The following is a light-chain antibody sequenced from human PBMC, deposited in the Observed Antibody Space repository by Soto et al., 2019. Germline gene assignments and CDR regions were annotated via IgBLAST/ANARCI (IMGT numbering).Light chain of an antibody. Sequence: QSALTQPASVSGSPGQSITISCTGTSSDVGAYNYVSWYQQHPGKAPKLMIFEVSDRPSGVSNRFSGSKSGNTASLTISGLEDEDEADYYCSSYTSGNTLVFGGGSELTVL. CDR2: EVS. CDR3: SSYTSGNTLV. J-gene: IGLJ2*01. V-gene: IGLV2-14*01. CDR1: SSDVGAYNY.